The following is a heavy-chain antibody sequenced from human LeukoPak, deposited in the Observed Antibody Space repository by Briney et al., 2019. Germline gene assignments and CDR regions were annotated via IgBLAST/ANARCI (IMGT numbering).Heavy chain of an antibody. Sequence: ASVKVSCKASGYTFTSYYMHWVRQAPGQGLEWLGIINPSDGSTNYAQKFQGRVTVTRDMSTSTVYMELSSLRSEDTAVYYCARRTYSSSYFDYWGQGTLVTVSS. CDR2: INPSDGST. J-gene: IGHJ4*02. V-gene: IGHV1-46*01. CDR3: ARRTYSSSYFDY. D-gene: IGHD6-6*01. CDR1: GYTFTSYY.